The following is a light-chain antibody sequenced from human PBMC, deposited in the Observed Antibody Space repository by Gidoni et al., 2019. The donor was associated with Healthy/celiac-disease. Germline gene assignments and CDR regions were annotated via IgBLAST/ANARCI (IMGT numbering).Light chain of an antibody. V-gene: IGKV4-1*01. J-gene: IGKJ4*01. Sequence: DIVMTQSPDSLAVSLGERATINCKSSQSVLYSSNNKYYLAWYQQKPGQPPKLLIYWASTRESGVPDRFSGSGSGTDFTLTISSLQAEDVAVYYCQQYYSTPYFGGGTKVEIK. CDR1: QSVLYSSNNKYY. CDR3: QQYYSTPY. CDR2: WAS.